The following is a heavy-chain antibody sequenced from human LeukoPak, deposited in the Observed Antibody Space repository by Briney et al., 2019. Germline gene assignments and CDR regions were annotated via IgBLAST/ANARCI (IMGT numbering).Heavy chain of an antibody. CDR3: ARDDYHGSGSYVSSGY. Sequence: ASVKVSCKASVYTFISYGISWVRQAPGQGLEWMGWISAYNGNTNYAQKLRGRVTMTTDTSTSTAYMELRSLRSDDTAVYYCARDDYHGSGSYVSSGYWGQGTLVTVSS. CDR1: VYTFISYG. J-gene: IGHJ4*02. V-gene: IGHV1-18*01. D-gene: IGHD3-10*01. CDR2: ISAYNGNT.